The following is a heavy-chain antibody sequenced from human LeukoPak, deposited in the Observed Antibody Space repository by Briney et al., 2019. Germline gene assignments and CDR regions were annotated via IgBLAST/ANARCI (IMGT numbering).Heavy chain of an antibody. CDR1: GYSISSGYY. CDR3: ASPLGGPYDAFDI. D-gene: IGHD3-3*01. J-gene: IGHJ3*02. Sequence: SETLSLTCNVSGYSISSGYYWGWIRQPPGKGLEWIGSMYHSGSTYYNPSLKSRVTISVDTSKNQFSLKLSSVTAADTAVYYCASPLGGPYDAFDIWGQGTMVTVSS. V-gene: IGHV4-38-2*02. CDR2: MYHSGST.